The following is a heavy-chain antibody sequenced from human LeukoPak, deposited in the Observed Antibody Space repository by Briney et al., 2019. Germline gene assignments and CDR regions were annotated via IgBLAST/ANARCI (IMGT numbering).Heavy chain of an antibody. V-gene: IGHV4-31*03. CDR1: GGSISSGGYY. J-gene: IGHJ4*02. Sequence: SETLSLTCTVSGGSISSGGYYWSWIRQHPGKGLEWIGYIYYSGSTYYNPSLKSRVTISVDTSKNQFSLKLSSVTAADTAEYYCARDSTEDYFDYWGQGTLVTVSS. CDR3: ARDSTEDYFDY. CDR2: IYYSGST.